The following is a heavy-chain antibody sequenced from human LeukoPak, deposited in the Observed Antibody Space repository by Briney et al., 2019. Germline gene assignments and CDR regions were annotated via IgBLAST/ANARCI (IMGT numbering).Heavy chain of an antibody. Sequence: PSETLSLTCTVSGGSISSGSYYWSWIRQPAGKGLEWIGRVYTSGSTNYNPSLKSRVTISLDTSKNQFSLKLSSVTAADTAIYYCARDLSSESSGSFGYWGQGALVTVSS. CDR2: VYTSGST. J-gene: IGHJ4*02. CDR3: ARDLSSESSGSFGY. V-gene: IGHV4-61*02. D-gene: IGHD6-19*01. CDR1: GGSISSGSYY.